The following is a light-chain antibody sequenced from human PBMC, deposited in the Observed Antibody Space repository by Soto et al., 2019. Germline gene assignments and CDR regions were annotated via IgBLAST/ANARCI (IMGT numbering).Light chain of an antibody. Sequence: QSDLTLPASVSGSPGQSITISCTGTSSDVGGHEYFSWYQQHPGKAPKLIIGNVSNRPSGVSDRFSDSKSGNMASLTISGPQAQDEAPYPRSSYTTSSPVLFGGGTKLTVL. CDR1: SSDVGGHEY. V-gene: IGLV2-14*03. CDR3: SSYTTSSPVL. CDR2: NVS. J-gene: IGLJ2*01.